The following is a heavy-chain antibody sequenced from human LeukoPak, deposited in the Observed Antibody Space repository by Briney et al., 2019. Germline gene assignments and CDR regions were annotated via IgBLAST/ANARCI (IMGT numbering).Heavy chain of an antibody. J-gene: IGHJ6*02. V-gene: IGHV3-30*18. Sequence: GGSLRLSCAASGFTFSSYGMHWVRQAPGKGLEWVAVISYDGSNKYYADSVKGRFTISRDNSKNTLYLQMNSLRAEDTAVYYCAKNGNYYYYGMGVWGQGTTVTVSS. D-gene: IGHD2-8*01. CDR3: AKNGNYYYYGMGV. CDR2: ISYDGSNK. CDR1: GFTFSSYG.